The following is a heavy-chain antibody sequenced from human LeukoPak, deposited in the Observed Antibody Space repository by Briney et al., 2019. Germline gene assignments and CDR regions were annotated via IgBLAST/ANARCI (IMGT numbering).Heavy chain of an antibody. Sequence: GRSLRLSCAASGFTFSSYGMHWVRQAPGKGLEWVAVIWYDGRNQYYADSVKGRFTISRDNSKNTLYLQMNSLRAEDTAVYYCAREAGMDAPFDPWGQGTLVTVSS. CDR2: IWYDGRNQ. J-gene: IGHJ5*02. D-gene: IGHD1-14*01. V-gene: IGHV3-33*01. CDR3: AREAGMDAPFDP. CDR1: GFTFSSYG.